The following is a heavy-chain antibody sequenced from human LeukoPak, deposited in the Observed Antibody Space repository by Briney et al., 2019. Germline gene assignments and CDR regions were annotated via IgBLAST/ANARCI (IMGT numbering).Heavy chain of an antibody. CDR3: AKNLYCGGGSCYPSALGMDV. CDR2: ISYDGSNK. Sequence: GRSLRLSCAAAGLAFSSYTVHWVRQAPCKGLEWVVVISYDGSNKYYADSVKGRFTISRDNSKNTLYLQMNSLRAEDTAVYYCAKNLYCGGGSCYPSALGMDVWGQGTTVTVSS. CDR1: GLAFSSYT. J-gene: IGHJ6*02. V-gene: IGHV3-30-3*01. D-gene: IGHD2-15*01.